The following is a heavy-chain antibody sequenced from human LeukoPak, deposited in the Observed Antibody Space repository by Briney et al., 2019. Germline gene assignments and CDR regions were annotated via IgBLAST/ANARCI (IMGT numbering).Heavy chain of an antibody. CDR2: MNPNSGNT. D-gene: IGHD6-13*01. CDR1: GYTFTSYD. J-gene: IGHJ6*02. Sequence: ASVKVSCKASGYTFTSYDINWVRQATGQGLEWMGWMNPNSGNTCYAQKFQGRVTMTRNTSISTAYMELSSLRSEDTAVYYCARGYGSSWYHNYYYYGMDVWGQGTTVTVSS. CDR3: ARGYGSSWYHNYYYYGMDV. V-gene: IGHV1-8*01.